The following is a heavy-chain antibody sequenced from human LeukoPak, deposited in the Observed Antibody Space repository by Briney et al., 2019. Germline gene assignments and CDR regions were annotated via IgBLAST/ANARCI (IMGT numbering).Heavy chain of an antibody. J-gene: IGHJ4*02. D-gene: IGHD3-10*01. V-gene: IGHV3-53*04. CDR3: ARDQSSGGVDY. Sequence: GRSLRLSCAASGFTVSSNHMNWVRQAPGKGLEWVSVIYSGGSTYYADSVKGRFTISRHNSKNTLYLQMNSLRAEDTAVYYCARDQSSGGVDYWGQGTLVTVSS. CDR2: IYSGGST. CDR1: GFTVSSNH.